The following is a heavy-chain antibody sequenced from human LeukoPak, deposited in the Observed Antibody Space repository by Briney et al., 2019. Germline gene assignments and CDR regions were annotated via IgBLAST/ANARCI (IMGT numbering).Heavy chain of an antibody. Sequence: GGSLRLSCAASGFTFSSYAMSWVRQAPGKGLEWVSAISGSGGSTYYADSVKGRFTISRDSAKNSLYLQMNSLRAEDTAVYYCARGNGFIIDYWGQGTLVTVSS. J-gene: IGHJ4*02. CDR3: ARGNGFIIDY. CDR1: GFTFSSYA. V-gene: IGHV3-23*01. D-gene: IGHD2-8*01. CDR2: ISGSGGST.